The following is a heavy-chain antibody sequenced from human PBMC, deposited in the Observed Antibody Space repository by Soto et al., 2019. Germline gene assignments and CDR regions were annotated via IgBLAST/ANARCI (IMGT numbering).Heavy chain of an antibody. CDR1: GYIFTGYY. CDR3: ARTKTFRSFQAFDY. J-gene: IGHJ4*02. Sequence: ASVKVSCKASGYIFTGYYIHWVRQAPGQGLEWMGSINPISGVTYYPQNFQGRVTMTRDTSITTAYMELSSLRSHDTAIYYCARTKTFRSFQAFDYWGQGTLVTLSS. CDR2: INPISGVT. V-gene: IGHV1-2*02. D-gene: IGHD2-21*01.